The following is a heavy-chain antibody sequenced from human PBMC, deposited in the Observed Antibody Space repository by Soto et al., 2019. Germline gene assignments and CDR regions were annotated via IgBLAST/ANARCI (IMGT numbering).Heavy chain of an antibody. Sequence: SQTLSLTCAVASGSISSSNWWSWVRQPPGKGLEWIGEIYHSGSTNYNPSLKSRVTISVDKSKNQFSLKLSSVTAADTAVYYCARDLVRGQMDVWGKGTTVTVSS. V-gene: IGHV4-4*02. D-gene: IGHD3-10*01. CDR1: SGSISSSNW. J-gene: IGHJ6*04. CDR3: ARDLVRGQMDV. CDR2: IYHSGST.